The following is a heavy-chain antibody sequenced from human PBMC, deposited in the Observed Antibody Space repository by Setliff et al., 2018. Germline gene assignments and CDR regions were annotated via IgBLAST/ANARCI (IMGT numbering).Heavy chain of an antibody. CDR3: AREGWYYNFWSGYFDY. J-gene: IGHJ4*02. CDR1: GGSFSGYY. Sequence: SETLSLTCAVYGGSFSGYYWSWIRQPPGKGLEWIGEINHSGSTNYNPSLKSRVTISVDTSKNQFSLKLSSVTAADTAVYYCAREGWYYNFWSGYFDYWGQGTLVTVSS. CDR2: INHSGST. V-gene: IGHV4-34*01. D-gene: IGHD3-3*01.